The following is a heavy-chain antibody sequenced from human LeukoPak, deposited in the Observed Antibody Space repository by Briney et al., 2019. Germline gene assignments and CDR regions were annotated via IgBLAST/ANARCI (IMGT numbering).Heavy chain of an antibody. Sequence: SGTLSLTCTVSGGSISSSSYYWGWIRQPPGKGLEWIGSIYYSGSTYYNPSLKSRVTISVDTSKNQFSLKLSSVTAADTAVYYCARKSAGEIAVAGLFDYWGQGTLVTVSS. V-gene: IGHV4-39*01. D-gene: IGHD6-19*01. CDR2: IYYSGST. J-gene: IGHJ4*02. CDR3: ARKSAGEIAVAGLFDY. CDR1: GGSISSSSYY.